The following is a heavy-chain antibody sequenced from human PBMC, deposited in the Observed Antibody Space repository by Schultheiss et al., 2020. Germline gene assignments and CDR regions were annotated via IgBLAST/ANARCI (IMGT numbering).Heavy chain of an antibody. D-gene: IGHD1-1*01. J-gene: IGHJ5*02. V-gene: IGHV3-23*01. CDR3: AKDRTANFNWFDP. CDR2: ISGSGDST. Sequence: GGSLRLSCAASGFTFSSYAMSWVRQAPGKGLEWVSVISGSGDSTYFADSVKGRFTISRDNSKNTLYLQMNSLRAEDTAVYYCAKDRTANFNWFDPWGQGTLVTVSS. CDR1: GFTFSSYA.